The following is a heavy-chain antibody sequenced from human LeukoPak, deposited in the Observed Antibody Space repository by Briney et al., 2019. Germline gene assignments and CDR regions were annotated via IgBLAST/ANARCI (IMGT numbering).Heavy chain of an antibody. J-gene: IGHJ3*02. CDR3: ARDLRAVDAFDI. V-gene: IGHV4-59*12. Sequence: SETLSLTCTVSGGSISSYYWSWIRQPPGKGLEWIGYIYYSGSTNYNPSLKSRVTISVDRSKNQFSLKLSSVTAADTAVYYCARDLRAVDAFDIWGQGTMVTVSS. CDR2: IYYSGST. CDR1: GGSISSYY.